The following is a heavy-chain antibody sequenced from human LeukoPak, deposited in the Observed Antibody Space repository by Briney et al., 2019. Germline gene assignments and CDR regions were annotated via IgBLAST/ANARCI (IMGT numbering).Heavy chain of an antibody. Sequence: PGGSLRLSCAASGFTFNNYAMNWVRQAPGEGLQWVSGIGAGGTYTYYADSVKGRFTISRDNSRNTVYLQMNSLRVEDTAIYYCARDREDRGRPASNGYYLGYWGQGTLVTVSS. V-gene: IGHV3-23*01. J-gene: IGHJ4*02. CDR2: IGAGGTYT. CDR1: GFTFNNYA. D-gene: IGHD6-19*01. CDR3: ARDREDRGRPASNGYYLGY.